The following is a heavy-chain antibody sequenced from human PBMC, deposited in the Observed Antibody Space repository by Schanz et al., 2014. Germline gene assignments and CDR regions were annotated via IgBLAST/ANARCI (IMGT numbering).Heavy chain of an antibody. D-gene: IGHD2-15*01. Sequence: QVQLVQSGAEVKKPGASVKVSCKASGYTFTTYAISWVRQAPGQGLEWMGWISGYSGNTNYAQKAQARVTMTTDTSSSTAYMELRSLRSDDTAVYYCARGGDYIVVLVAVTREYYYHAMDVWGQGTTVTVSS. CDR2: ISGYSGNT. CDR1: GYTFTTYA. J-gene: IGHJ6*02. CDR3: ARGGDYIVVLVAVTREYYYHAMDV. V-gene: IGHV1-18*01.